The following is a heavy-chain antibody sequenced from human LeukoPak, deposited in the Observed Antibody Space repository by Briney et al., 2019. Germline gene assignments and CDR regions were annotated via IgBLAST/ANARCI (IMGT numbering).Heavy chain of an antibody. V-gene: IGHV3-66*02. CDR1: GYTFTGYY. D-gene: IGHD2-21*01. CDR3: ARAQSNTAYYCDH. J-gene: IGHJ4*02. Sequence: GASVRVSCKASGYTFTGYYMHWVRQAPGKGLEWVSVIYSGGYTYYCDSAKGRFTIFRDNSKNTQYIQMTGLKTDDTAVDYCARAQSNTAYYCDHWGQGALVTVSS. CDR2: IYSGGYT.